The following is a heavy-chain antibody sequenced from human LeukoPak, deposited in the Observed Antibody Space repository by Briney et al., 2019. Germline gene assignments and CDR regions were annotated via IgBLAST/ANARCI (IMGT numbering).Heavy chain of an antibody. CDR2: ISSNSRTV. CDR3: ARGGAARPDY. Sequence: PGGSLRLFCVASGFDFSSYGMDWVRQAPGKGLEWVSYISSNSRTVNYADSVKGRFTISRDNAKNSLYLQMNSLRAEDTAVYYCARGGAARPDYWGQGTLVTVSS. D-gene: IGHD6-6*01. V-gene: IGHV3-48*01. J-gene: IGHJ4*02. CDR1: GFDFSSYG.